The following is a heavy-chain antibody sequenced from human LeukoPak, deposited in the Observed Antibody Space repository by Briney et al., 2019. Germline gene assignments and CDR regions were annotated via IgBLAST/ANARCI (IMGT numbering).Heavy chain of an antibody. CDR3: ATDGAGFDS. V-gene: IGHV3-11*01. D-gene: IGHD3-16*01. CDR1: GFTFNDYY. J-gene: IGHJ5*01. CDR2: ISRSGTNT. Sequence: GGSLRLSCAASGFTFNDYYMSWIRQAPGKGLEWLSYISRSGTNTHYADSVKGRFTISRDNAKKSLYLEMNNLRAEDTAVYYCATDGAGFDSWGQGVLVTVSS.